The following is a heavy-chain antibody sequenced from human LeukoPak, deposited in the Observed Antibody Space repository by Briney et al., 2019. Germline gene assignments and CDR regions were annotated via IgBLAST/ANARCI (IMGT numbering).Heavy chain of an antibody. Sequence: SETLSLTCTVSGGSISSSSYYWGWIRQPPGKGLEWIGSIYYSGSTYYNPSLKSRVTISVDTSKNQFSLELSSVTAADTAVYYCAPCKWTAGSGLDWFDPWGQGTLVTVSS. J-gene: IGHJ5*02. D-gene: IGHD2-21*01. CDR2: IYYSGST. V-gene: IGHV4-39*07. CDR1: GGSISSSSYY. CDR3: APCKWTAGSGLDWFDP.